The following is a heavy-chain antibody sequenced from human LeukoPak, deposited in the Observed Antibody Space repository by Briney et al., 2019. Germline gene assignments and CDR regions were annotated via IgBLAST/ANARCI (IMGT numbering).Heavy chain of an antibody. J-gene: IGHJ5*02. CDR2: IDPRSGGT. Sequence: GASVKVSCKASGYTFAGHFIHWIRQATGQGREWMGGIDPRSGGTDYAQKFQGRITMSRDTSVNTVYVELSRLKYDDTAIYYCARVAISAVINAWFDPWGQGTLVSVFS. CDR3: ARVAISAVINAWFDP. D-gene: IGHD3-3*01. CDR1: GYTFAGHF. V-gene: IGHV1-2*02.